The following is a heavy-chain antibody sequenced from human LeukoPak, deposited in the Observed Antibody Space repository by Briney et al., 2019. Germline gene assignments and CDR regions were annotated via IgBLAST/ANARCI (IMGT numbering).Heavy chain of an antibody. D-gene: IGHD3-3*01. CDR2: INPNSGGT. CDR1: GYTFTGYY. V-gene: IGHV1-2*02. J-gene: IGHJ5*02. Sequence: GASVKVSCKASGYTFTGYYMHWVRQAPGQGLEWMGWINPNSGGTNYAQKFQGRVTMTRDTPISTAYMELSRLRSDDTAVYYCARATYDFWSGFDPWGQGTLVTVSS. CDR3: ARATYDFWSGFDP.